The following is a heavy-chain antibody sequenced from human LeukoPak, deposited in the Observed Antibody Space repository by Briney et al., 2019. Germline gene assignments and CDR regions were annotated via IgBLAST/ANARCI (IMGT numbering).Heavy chain of an antibody. D-gene: IGHD7-27*01. CDR3: AKDIYKLGLYYFDY. V-gene: IGHV3-23*01. J-gene: IGHJ4*02. CDR2: ISGSGGST. CDR1: GFTFSSYA. Sequence: PGGSLRLSCAASGFTFSSYAMSWDRQAPGKGLGWVSAISGSGGSTYYADSVKGRFTISRDNSKNTLYLQMNSLRAEDTALYYCAKDIYKLGLYYFDYWGQGALVTVFS.